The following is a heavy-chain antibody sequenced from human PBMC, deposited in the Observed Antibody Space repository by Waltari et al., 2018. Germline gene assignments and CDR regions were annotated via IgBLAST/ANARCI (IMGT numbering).Heavy chain of an antibody. V-gene: IGHV1-8*03. CDR3: TRGWDD. CDR2: MNPDSDDT. J-gene: IGHJ4*02. Sequence: QVQLVQSGAEAKKPGASVRISCMTSGYTFNTYDINWVRQASGQGLEWMGWMNPDSDDTGYAQKFQGRLTITGDSSVSTAYMELTGLTSEDTAVYYCTRGWDDWGQGTLVTVSS. CDR1: GYTFNTYD.